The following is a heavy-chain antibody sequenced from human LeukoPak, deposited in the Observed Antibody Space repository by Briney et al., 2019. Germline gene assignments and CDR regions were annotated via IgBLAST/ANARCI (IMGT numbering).Heavy chain of an antibody. CDR1: GGSISSSNW. CDR3: ARAGGSGTPGDYYYYMDV. V-gene: IGHV4-4*02. J-gene: IGHJ6*03. Sequence: PSETLSLTCAVSGGSISSSNWWSWVRQPPGKGLEWIGEIYHSGSTNYNPSLKSRVTMSVDTSKNQFSLKLSSVTAADTAVYYCARAGGSGTPGDYYYYMDVWGKGTTVTVSS. D-gene: IGHD3-10*01. CDR2: IYHSGST.